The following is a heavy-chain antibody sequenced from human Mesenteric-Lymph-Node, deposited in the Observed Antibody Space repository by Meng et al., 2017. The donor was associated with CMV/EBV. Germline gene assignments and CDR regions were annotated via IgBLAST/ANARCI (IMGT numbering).Heavy chain of an antibody. CDR3: ARGQKGIQLWEASFDY. Sequence: ASVKVSCKASGYTFTSYYMHWVRQAPGQGLEWMGIINPSGGSTSYAQKFQGRVTMTRDTSTSTVYMELSSLRSEDTAVYYCARGQKGIQLWEASFDYWGQGTLVTVSS. D-gene: IGHD5-18*01. V-gene: IGHV1-46*01. CDR2: INPSGGST. CDR1: GYTFTSYY. J-gene: IGHJ4*02.